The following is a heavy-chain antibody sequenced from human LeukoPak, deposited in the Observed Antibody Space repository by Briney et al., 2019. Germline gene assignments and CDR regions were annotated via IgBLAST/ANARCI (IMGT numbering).Heavy chain of an antibody. D-gene: IGHD3-3*01. Sequence: GGSLRLSCAASGFAVNSNYMSWVRQAPGKGLEWVSVIYSAGTTFYADSVKGRLSISRDNSKNTLYLHMDSLRAEDTAVYYCAGGVLPYYFDYWGQGTLVTVSS. V-gene: IGHV3-66*01. CDR3: AGGVLPYYFDY. J-gene: IGHJ4*02. CDR1: GFAVNSNY. CDR2: IYSAGTT.